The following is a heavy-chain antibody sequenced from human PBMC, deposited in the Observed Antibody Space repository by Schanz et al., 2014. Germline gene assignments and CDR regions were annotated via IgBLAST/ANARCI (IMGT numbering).Heavy chain of an antibody. CDR2: ISSDGNQQ. J-gene: IGHJ3*02. CDR3: ARDQYYFGSGNPFDI. V-gene: IGHV3-30*03. D-gene: IGHD3-10*01. CDR1: GITLSGYG. Sequence: QVQLVESGGGVVQPGRSLRLSCAASGITLSGYGLHWVRQAPGKGLEWVGVISSDGNQQYYVDSVRGRFTMSRDNSKNTLYLLLNSLRAEDTAVYYCARDQYYFGSGNPFDIWGQGTMVTVSS.